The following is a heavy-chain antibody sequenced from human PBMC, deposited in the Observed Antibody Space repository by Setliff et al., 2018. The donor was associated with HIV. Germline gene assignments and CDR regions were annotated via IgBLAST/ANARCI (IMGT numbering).Heavy chain of an antibody. Sequence: SETLSLTCGLNGVPFSDYYWNGIRQSPGKGLEWIVEVNHNGNINYNPSLQSRVTVSVDTSKPQFSLKMNSVTAADTAVYYCARVRVTGIAVAGTYYYYGVDVWGQGTTVTVSS. CDR3: ARVRVTGIAVAGTYYYYGVDV. J-gene: IGHJ6*02. V-gene: IGHV4-34*01. CDR2: VNHNGNI. CDR1: GVPFSDYY. D-gene: IGHD6-19*01.